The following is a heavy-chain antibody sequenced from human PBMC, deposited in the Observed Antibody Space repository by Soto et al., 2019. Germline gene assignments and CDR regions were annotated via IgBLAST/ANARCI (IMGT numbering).Heavy chain of an antibody. V-gene: IGHV3-7*03. Sequence: EVQLVESGGGLVQPGGSLRLSCAASGFTFSSYWMSWVRQAPGEGLEWVANIKQDGSEKYYVDSVKGRFTISRDNAKNSLYLQMNSLRAEDTAVYYCARDRDSDYYDSSGYDYWGQGTLVTVSS. J-gene: IGHJ4*02. CDR2: IKQDGSEK. CDR3: ARDRDSDYYDSSGYDY. CDR1: GFTFSSYW. D-gene: IGHD3-22*01.